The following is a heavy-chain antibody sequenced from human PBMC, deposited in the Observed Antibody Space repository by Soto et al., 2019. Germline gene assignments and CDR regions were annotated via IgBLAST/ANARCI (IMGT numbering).Heavy chain of an antibody. CDR1: GYSFTGNS. J-gene: IGHJ4*02. D-gene: IGHD1-1*01. CDR2: IHPNNGGT. CDR3: VTQLSGVVY. Sequence: QVPLVQAGAEVKKPGASVRVSCKASGYSFTGNSLHWVRHAPGQGLEWMGWIHPNNGGTNYALKFQGWVTMTRDTSVNTAYMDLNRLTSDDTSVYYCVTQLSGVVYWVQVTLVTVSS. V-gene: IGHV1-2*04.